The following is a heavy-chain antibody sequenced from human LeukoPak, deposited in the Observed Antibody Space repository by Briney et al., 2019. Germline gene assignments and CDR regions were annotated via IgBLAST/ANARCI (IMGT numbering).Heavy chain of an antibody. CDR1: GGSSSVYY. V-gene: IGHV4-34*01. D-gene: IGHD3-16*02. CDR3: ARGRGGSYRLRLIDY. J-gene: IGHJ4*02. Sequence: SETLSLTSAVYGGSSSVYYWSWIRQPPGKGREWIGEINHSGSTTYNPSLKSRVTIPVATSKNQFSWKRSSVTAADTAVYYCARGRGGSYRLRLIDYWGQGTLVTVSS. CDR2: INHSGST.